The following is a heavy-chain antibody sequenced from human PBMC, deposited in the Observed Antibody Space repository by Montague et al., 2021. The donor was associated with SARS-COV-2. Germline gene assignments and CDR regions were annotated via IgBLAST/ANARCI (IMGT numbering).Heavy chain of an antibody. V-gene: IGHV4-59*01. CDR1: GASMKSYC. D-gene: IGHD2-21*01. CDR3: ARVEGMIGGITHFDY. CDR2: TYYSGST. Sequence: SETLSLTCSVSGASMKSYCWTWVRQSPGKGLQWIGYTYYSGSTSYDPSLQSRLTMTVDTSKNQFTPRLTSVTAADSAVYYCARVEGMIGGITHFDYWGQGLPVTVSS. J-gene: IGHJ4*02.